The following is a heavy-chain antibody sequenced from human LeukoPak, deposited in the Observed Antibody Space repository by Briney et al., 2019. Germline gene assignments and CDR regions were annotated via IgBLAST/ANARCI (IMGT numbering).Heavy chain of an antibody. J-gene: IGHJ4*02. V-gene: IGHV4-34*01. Sequence: SETLSLTCAVYGGSSNVYYWSWIRQSPWKGLEYIAEINLGGSTNFNPSLKSRVTISVDTSKNHFSLKVSSVTAADTALYYCALRRPISFHFDYWGQGNLVTVSS. CDR3: ALRRPISFHFDY. D-gene: IGHD3-16*01. CDR1: GGSSNVYY. CDR2: INLGGST.